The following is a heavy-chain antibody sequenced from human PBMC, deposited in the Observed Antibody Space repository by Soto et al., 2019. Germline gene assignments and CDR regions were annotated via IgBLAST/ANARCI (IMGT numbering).Heavy chain of an antibody. Sequence: GGSLRLSCAASGFTFSFYVMTWVRQAPGEGLEWVSGISGTGGSTSYADSVKGRFTISRDNSKNTLYLQMNSLRAEDTAVYYCAKDSYNWNPVGDFDYWGQGTQVTVSS. CDR1: GFTFSFYV. J-gene: IGHJ4*02. D-gene: IGHD1-20*01. V-gene: IGHV3-23*01. CDR3: AKDSYNWNPVGDFDY. CDR2: ISGTGGST.